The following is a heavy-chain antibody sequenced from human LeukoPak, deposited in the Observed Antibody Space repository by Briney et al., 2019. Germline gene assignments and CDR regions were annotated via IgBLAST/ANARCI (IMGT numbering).Heavy chain of an antibody. CDR2: IYYSGST. V-gene: IGHV4-30-4*01. CDR1: GGSISSGDYY. Sequence: PSETLSLTCTVSGGSISSGDYYWSWIRQPPGKGLEWIGYIYYSGSTYYNPSPKSRVTISVDTSKNQFSLKLSSVTAADTAVYYCAAGYSSSWYVDIYWFDPWGQGTLVTVSS. D-gene: IGHD6-13*01. J-gene: IGHJ5*02. CDR3: AAGYSSSWYVDIYWFDP.